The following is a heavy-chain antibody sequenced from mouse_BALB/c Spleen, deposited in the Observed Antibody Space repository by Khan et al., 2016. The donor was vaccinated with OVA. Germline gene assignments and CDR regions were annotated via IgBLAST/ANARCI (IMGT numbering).Heavy chain of an antibody. CDR1: GYSITSVYI. J-gene: IGHJ4*01. D-gene: IGHD2-1*01. CDR3: ARDGNDMDY. Sequence: EVELLESGPDLVKPSQSLSLTCTVTGYSITSVYIWHWLRPFPGNKLELMGYIYFSGTIHYNPSLKSRISITRDPSKNQFFLQLNAVTTEDTATYYGARDGNDMDYWGQGTSVTVSS. CDR2: IYFSGTI. V-gene: IGHV3-1*02.